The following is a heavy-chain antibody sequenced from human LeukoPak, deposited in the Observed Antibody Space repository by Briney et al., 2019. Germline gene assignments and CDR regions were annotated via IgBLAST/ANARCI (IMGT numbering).Heavy chain of an antibody. CDR1: GGSISPYF. Sequence: SETLSPPCTVSGGSISPYFWSWMRQTPGKGLEWIVYISYTGSTNYNPALKSRVTISVDTSKNQFSLQLTSVTAADTAVYYCARDDYRGVTNFDPWGEGTLVTVSS. CDR2: ISYTGST. D-gene: IGHD3-10*01. V-gene: IGHV4-59*01. J-gene: IGHJ5*02. CDR3: ARDDYRGVTNFDP.